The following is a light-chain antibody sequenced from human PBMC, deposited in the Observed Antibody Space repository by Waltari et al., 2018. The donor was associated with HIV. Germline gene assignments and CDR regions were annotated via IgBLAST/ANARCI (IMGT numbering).Light chain of an antibody. CDR3: ASYTARSIPWV. V-gene: IGLV2-14*03. Sequence: QSALTQPASVSGSPGQSITISCTGPSSDIGGYNYVPWYQHHPGKPPKVLIYDVINRPSGSSDRFSGSKSGSTASLTISGLQAEDEADYYCASYTARSIPWVFGGGTKLTVV. CDR2: DVI. J-gene: IGLJ3*02. CDR1: SSDIGGYNY.